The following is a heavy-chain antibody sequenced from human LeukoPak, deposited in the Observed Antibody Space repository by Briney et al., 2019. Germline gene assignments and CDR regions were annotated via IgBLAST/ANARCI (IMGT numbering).Heavy chain of an antibody. D-gene: IGHD3-3*01. V-gene: IGHV3-30*18. J-gene: IGHJ4*02. CDR2: ILYDGSNK. CDR3: AKDTVTYYDFWSGYYYGIAVAGHFDY. CDR1: GFTFSSYG. Sequence: PGGSLRLSCAASGFTFSSYGMRWVRQAPGKGLEWVAVILYDGSNKYYADSVKGRFTISRDNSKNTLYLQMNSLRDEDTPVYYCAKDTVTYYDFWSGYYYGIAVAGHFDYWGQGTLVTVSS.